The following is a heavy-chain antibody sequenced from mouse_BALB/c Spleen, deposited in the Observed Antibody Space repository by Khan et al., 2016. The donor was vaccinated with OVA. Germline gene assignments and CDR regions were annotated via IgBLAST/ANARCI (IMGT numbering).Heavy chain of an antibody. CDR2: ISPGSGDT. J-gene: IGHJ3*01. V-gene: IGHV1-77*01. CDR1: GYTFTDYY. D-gene: IGHD1-2*01. Sequence: QVQLQQSGAELARPGASVKLSCKASGYTFTDYYINWVKQRTGQGLEWIGEISPGSGDTYYNERFKGQATLTADKSSSTAYMQLSSLTSEASAVDCCARRNYFGYTFAYWGQGTLVTVSA. CDR3: ARRNYFGYTFAY.